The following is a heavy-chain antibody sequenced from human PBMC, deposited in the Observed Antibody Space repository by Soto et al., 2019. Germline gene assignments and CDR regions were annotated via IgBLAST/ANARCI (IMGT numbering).Heavy chain of an antibody. J-gene: IGHJ6*02. CDR3: ARDLRYSSSYYYYGMDV. CDR1: GFTFSSYS. CDR2: ISSSSYI. V-gene: IGHV3-21*01. D-gene: IGHD6-6*01. Sequence: GSLRLSCAASGFTFSSYSMNWVRQAPGKGLEWVSSISSSSYIYYADSVKGRFTISRDNAKNSLYLQMNSLRAEDTAVYYCARDLRYSSSYYYYGMDVWGQGTTVTVSS.